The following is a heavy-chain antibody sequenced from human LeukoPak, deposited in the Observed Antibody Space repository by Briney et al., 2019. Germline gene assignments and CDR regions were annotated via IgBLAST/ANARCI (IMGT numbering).Heavy chain of an antibody. Sequence: GGSLRLSCAASGLTFSSYAMSWVRQAPGKGLEWVSAISGSTGSTYYADSVKGRFTISRDNSKSTLYLQMNSLRAEDTAVYYCAKDDHGGSGWRDYFDYWGQGTLVTVSS. V-gene: IGHV3-23*01. J-gene: IGHJ4*02. CDR3: AKDDHGGSGWRDYFDY. CDR2: ISGSTGST. D-gene: IGHD6-19*01. CDR1: GLTFSSYA.